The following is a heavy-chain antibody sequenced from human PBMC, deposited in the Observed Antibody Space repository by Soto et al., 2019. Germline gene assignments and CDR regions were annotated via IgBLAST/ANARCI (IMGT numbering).Heavy chain of an antibody. J-gene: IGHJ4*02. CDR3: ARDRRQLASLPTDY. D-gene: IGHD6-6*01. V-gene: IGHV3-33*01. CDR2: IWYDGSNK. CDR1: GFTFSSYG. Sequence: GGSLRLSCAASGFTFSSYGMHWVRQAPGKGLEWVAVIWYDGSNKYYTDSVKGRFTISRDNSKNTLYLQMNSLRAEDTAVYYCARDRRQLASLPTDYWGQGTLVTVSS.